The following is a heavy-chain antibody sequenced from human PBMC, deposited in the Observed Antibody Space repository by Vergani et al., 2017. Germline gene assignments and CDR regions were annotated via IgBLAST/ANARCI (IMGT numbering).Heavy chain of an antibody. Sequence: QLQLQESGPGLVKPSATLSLTCSVSGASIRSSNYYWGWIRQPPGKRLEWIAWFYYSGSTYYNPSLKSRVTISVDTSKNQFSLKLSSVTAADTAVYFCARHSTVEWLVKLGWIDPWGQGILVTVSS. J-gene: IGHJ5*02. CDR3: ARHSTVEWLVKLGWIDP. V-gene: IGHV4-39*01. CDR1: GASIRSSNYY. CDR2: FYYSGST. D-gene: IGHD6-19*01.